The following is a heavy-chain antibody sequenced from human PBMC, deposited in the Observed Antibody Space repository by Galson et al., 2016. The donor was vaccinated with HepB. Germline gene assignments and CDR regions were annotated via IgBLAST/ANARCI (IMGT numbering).Heavy chain of an antibody. D-gene: IGHD1-26*01. V-gene: IGHV3-48*01. Sequence: SLRLSCAASGFTFSTYNMNWVRQAPGKGLEWVSYISSSSSTIYYAGSVKGRFTISRDNSKNTLYLQMNRLRGEDTAVYYCAGHSGSDYFGVDVWGQATTGTVSS. CDR1: GFTFSTYN. J-gene: IGHJ6*02. CDR2: ISSSSSTI. CDR3: AGHSGSDYFGVDV.